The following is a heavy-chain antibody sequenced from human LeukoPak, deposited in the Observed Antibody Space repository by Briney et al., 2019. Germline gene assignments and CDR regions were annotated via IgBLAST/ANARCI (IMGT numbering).Heavy chain of an antibody. CDR1: GGTFSSYA. Sequence: SVKVSCKASGGTFSSYAISWVRQAPGQGLEWMGRIIPILGIANYAQKCQGRVTITADKSTSTAYMELSSLRSEDTAVYYCARDRYSNYDYYYYGMDVWGQGTTVTVSS. V-gene: IGHV1-69*04. J-gene: IGHJ6*02. CDR2: IIPILGIA. D-gene: IGHD4-11*01. CDR3: ARDRYSNYDYYYYGMDV.